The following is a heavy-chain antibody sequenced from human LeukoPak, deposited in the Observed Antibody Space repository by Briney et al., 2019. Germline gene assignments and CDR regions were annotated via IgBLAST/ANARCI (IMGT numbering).Heavy chain of an antibody. CDR1: GYTFMNYD. Sequence: ASVKVSCKASGYTFMNYDITWVRQAPGQGLEWMGWITAYNDNTNYAQNLQGRVTVTTDTSTTTVYMELRSLRSDDTAVYYCARPNTDAAGYYFDYWGQGTLVTVSS. J-gene: IGHJ4*02. CDR3: ARPNTDAAGYYFDY. CDR2: ITAYNDNT. V-gene: IGHV1-18*01. D-gene: IGHD6-13*01.